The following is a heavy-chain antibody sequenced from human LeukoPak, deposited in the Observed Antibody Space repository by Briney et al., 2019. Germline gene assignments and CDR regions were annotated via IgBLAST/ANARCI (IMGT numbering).Heavy chain of an antibody. CDR2: IYYSGST. V-gene: IGHV4-39*01. D-gene: IGHD3-9*01. CDR1: GGSISSSSYY. Sequence: PSETLSLTCTVSGGSISSSSYYWGWIRQPPGKGLEWIGSIYYSGSTYYNPSLKSRVTISVDTSKNQFPLKLSSVTAADTAVYYCARSLPPVLRYFDWLPQYWFDPWGQGTLVTVSS. CDR3: ARSLPPVLRYFDWLPQYWFDP. J-gene: IGHJ5*02.